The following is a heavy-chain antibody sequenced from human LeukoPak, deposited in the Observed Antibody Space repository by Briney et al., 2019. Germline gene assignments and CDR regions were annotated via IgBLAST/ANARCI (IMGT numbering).Heavy chain of an antibody. CDR1: GYTFTGYY. D-gene: IGHD5-24*01. V-gene: IGHV1-2*06. CDR2: INPNSGGT. Sequence: GASVKVSCKASGYTFTGYYMHWVRQAPGQGLEWMGRINPNSGGTNYAQKFQGRVTMTRDTSISTAYMELSRLRSDDTAVYYCARMATSLSYYYGMDVWGQGTTVTVSS. J-gene: IGHJ6*02. CDR3: ARMATSLSYYYGMDV.